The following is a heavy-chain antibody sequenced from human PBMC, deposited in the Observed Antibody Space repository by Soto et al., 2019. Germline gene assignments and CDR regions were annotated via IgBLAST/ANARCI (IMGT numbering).Heavy chain of an antibody. CDR3: TLGGWSAETFDI. D-gene: IGHD6-19*01. Sequence: QVQLVQSGAEVKKPGSSVKVSCKASGGTFSTYTIIWVRQAPGQGLEWMGRILPMLDITNSAQRFQGRVTITAAKSTSTAYLELSSLRSEDTAVYYRTLGGWSAETFDIWGRGTMVTVSS. CDR2: ILPMLDIT. CDR1: GGTFSTYT. J-gene: IGHJ3*02. V-gene: IGHV1-69*02.